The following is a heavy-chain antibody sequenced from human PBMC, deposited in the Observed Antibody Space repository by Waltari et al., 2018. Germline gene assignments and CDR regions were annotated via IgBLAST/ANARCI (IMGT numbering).Heavy chain of an antibody. CDR2: ISSSSSTI. CDR1: GFTFSSYS. CDR3: ATVGYDFWSGYYTY. J-gene: IGHJ4*02. Sequence: EVQLVESGGGLVQPGGSQRLSCAASGFTFSSYSMNWVRQAPGKGLEWVSYISSSSSTIYYADSVKGRFTISRDNAKNSLYLQMNSLRAEDTAVYYCATVGYDFWSGYYTYWGQGTLVTVSS. D-gene: IGHD3-3*01. V-gene: IGHV3-48*01.